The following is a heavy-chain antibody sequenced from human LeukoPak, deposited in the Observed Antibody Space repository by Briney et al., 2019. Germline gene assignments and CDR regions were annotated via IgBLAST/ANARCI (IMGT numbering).Heavy chain of an antibody. CDR3: ARGGYYYDSSGFSNWFDP. CDR2: INHSGST. V-gene: IGHV4-34*01. D-gene: IGHD3-22*01. CDR1: GGSFSGYY. J-gene: IGHJ5*02. Sequence: SETLSLTCAVYGGSFSGYYWSWIRQPPGKGLEWIGEINHSGSTNYNPSLKSRVTISVDTSKNQFSLKLSSVTAADTAVYYCARGGYYYDSSGFSNWFDPWGQGTLVTVSS.